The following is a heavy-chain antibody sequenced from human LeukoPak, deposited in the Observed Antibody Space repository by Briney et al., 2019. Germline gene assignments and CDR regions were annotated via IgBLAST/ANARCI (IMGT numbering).Heavy chain of an antibody. J-gene: IGHJ4*02. D-gene: IGHD6-19*01. CDR3: AKSIAVAGFAGGRTFDY. V-gene: IGHV3-48*03. CDR1: GLTFSSYE. CDR2: ISSSGSTI. Sequence: PGGSLRLSCAASGLTFSSYEMNWVRQAPGKGLEWVSYISSSGSTIYYADSVKGRFTISRDNSKNTLYVQMHSLRAEDTAVYYCAKSIAVAGFAGGRTFDYWGQGILVTVSS.